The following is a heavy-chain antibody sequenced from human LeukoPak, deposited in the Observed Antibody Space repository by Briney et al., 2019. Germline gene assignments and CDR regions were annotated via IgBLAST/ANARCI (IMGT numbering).Heavy chain of an antibody. Sequence: PSETLSLTCAVSGGSISSSYWWSWIRQPPGKGLEWIGEIYHSGSTNYNLSLKSRVTISVDKSKNQFSLKLNSVTAADTAVYYCARDYCTSTTCPNWFDPWGQGTLVTVSP. CDR2: IYHSGST. V-gene: IGHV4-4*02. J-gene: IGHJ5*02. CDR1: GGSISSSYW. CDR3: ARDYCTSTTCPNWFDP. D-gene: IGHD2-2*01.